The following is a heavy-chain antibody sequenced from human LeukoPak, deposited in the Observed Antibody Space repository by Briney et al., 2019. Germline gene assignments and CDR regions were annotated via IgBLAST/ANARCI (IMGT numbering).Heavy chain of an antibody. J-gene: IGHJ4*02. D-gene: IGHD1-26*01. V-gene: IGHV1-2*06. CDR2: INPNSGGT. CDR1: GYTFTGYY. CDR3: ARVPSGSYRVFDY. Sequence: ASVKVSCKASGYTFTGYYMHWVRQAPGQGLEWMGRINPNSGGTNYAQKFQGRVTMTRDTPISTAYMELSRLRSDDTAVYYCARVPSGSYRVFDYWGQGTLVTVSS.